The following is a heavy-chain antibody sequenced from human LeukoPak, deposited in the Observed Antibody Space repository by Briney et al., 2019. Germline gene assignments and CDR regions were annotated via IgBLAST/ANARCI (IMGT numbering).Heavy chain of an antibody. Sequence: GGSPRLSCAASGFTFSSYSMNWVRQAPGKGLEWVSSISSSSSYIYYADSVKGRFTISRDNAKNSLYLQMNSLRAEDTAVYYCARAGAYCSGGSCYSVRSYYYYGMDVWGQGTTVTVSS. V-gene: IGHV3-21*01. J-gene: IGHJ6*02. D-gene: IGHD2-15*01. CDR3: ARAGAYCSGGSCYSVRSYYYYGMDV. CDR2: ISSSSSYI. CDR1: GFTFSSYS.